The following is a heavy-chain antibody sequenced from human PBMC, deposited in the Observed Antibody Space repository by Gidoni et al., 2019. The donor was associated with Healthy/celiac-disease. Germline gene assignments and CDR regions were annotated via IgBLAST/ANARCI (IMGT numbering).Heavy chain of an antibody. D-gene: IGHD6-6*01. J-gene: IGHJ4*02. CDR2: INHSGST. V-gene: IGHV4-34*01. CDR3: ARGRMGIAARRTYFDY. Sequence: QVQLQQWGAGLLKPSETLSLTCAVYGGSFSGYYWSWIRQPPGKGLEWIGEINHSGSTNYNPSLKRRVTISVDTSKNQFSLKLSSVTAADTAVYYCARGRMGIAARRTYFDYWGQGTLVTVSS. CDR1: GGSFSGYY.